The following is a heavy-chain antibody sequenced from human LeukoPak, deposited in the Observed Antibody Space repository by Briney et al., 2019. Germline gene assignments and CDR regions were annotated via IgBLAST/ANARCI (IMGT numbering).Heavy chain of an antibody. J-gene: IGHJ6*03. CDR1: GYTFTGYY. V-gene: IGHV1-2*02. Sequence: ASVTVSCKASGYTFTGYYMHWVRQAPGQGLEWMGWINPNSGGTNYAQKFQGRVTMTRDTSISTAYMELSRLRSDDTAVYYCARGPPKNLNPSHGGSGRRYYYMDVWGKGTTVTVSS. CDR2: INPNSGGT. CDR3: ARGPPKNLNPSHGGSGRRYYYMDV. D-gene: IGHD3-10*01.